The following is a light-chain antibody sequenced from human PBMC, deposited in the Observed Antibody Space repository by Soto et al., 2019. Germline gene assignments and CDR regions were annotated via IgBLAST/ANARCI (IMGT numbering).Light chain of an antibody. CDR2: DAS. Sequence: DIQITQSPSTLYASVGYRVTITFRASQSISSWLAWYQQKPGKAPKFLIYDASNLESGVPSRFSGSGSGTEFTLTISSLQPDDFATYYCQQYSSYWTFGQGTKVDI. CDR3: QQYSSYWT. V-gene: IGKV1-5*01. CDR1: QSISSW. J-gene: IGKJ1*01.